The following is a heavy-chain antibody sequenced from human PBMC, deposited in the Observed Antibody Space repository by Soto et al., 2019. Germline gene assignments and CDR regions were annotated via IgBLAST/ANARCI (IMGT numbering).Heavy chain of an antibody. CDR1: GGSISSSSYY. V-gene: IGHV4-39*01. CDR3: ARHGYCSSTSCYGDYYYYMDV. D-gene: IGHD2-2*03. Sequence: QLQLQESGPGLVKPSETLSLTCTVSGGSISSSSYYWGWIRQPPGKGLEWIGSIYYSGSTYYNPSLKSRVTIYVDTSKHQFPRKLSSVTAADTAVYYCARHGYCSSTSCYGDYYYYMDVWGKGTTVTVSS. J-gene: IGHJ6*03. CDR2: IYYSGST.